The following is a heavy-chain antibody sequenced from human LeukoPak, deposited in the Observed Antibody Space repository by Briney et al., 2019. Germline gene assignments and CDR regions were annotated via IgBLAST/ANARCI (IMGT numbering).Heavy chain of an antibody. CDR1: GYTFTGYY. D-gene: IGHD1-26*01. J-gene: IGHJ4*02. V-gene: IGHV1-2*04. Sequence: ASVKVSCKASGYTFTGYYMHWVRQAPGQGLEWMGWINPNSGGTNYAQKFQGWVTMTRDTSISTAYMELSSLTSLDTAVYYCARTLGGTDFDYWGQGTLVTVSS. CDR2: INPNSGGT. CDR3: ARTLGGTDFDY.